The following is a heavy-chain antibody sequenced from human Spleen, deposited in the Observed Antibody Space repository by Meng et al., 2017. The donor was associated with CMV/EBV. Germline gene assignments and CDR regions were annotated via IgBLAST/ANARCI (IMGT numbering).Heavy chain of an antibody. CDR2: INPSGGST. V-gene: IGHV1-46*01. CDR3: ARDQQEWLFFEAELDY. D-gene: IGHD3-3*01. CDR1: GYTFTSYY. Sequence: ASVKVSCKASGYTFTSYYMHWVRQAPGQGLEWMGIINPSGGSTSYAQKFQGRVTMTRDTSTSTVYMELSSLRSEDTAMYYCARDQQEWLFFEAELDYWGQGTLVTVSS. J-gene: IGHJ4*02.